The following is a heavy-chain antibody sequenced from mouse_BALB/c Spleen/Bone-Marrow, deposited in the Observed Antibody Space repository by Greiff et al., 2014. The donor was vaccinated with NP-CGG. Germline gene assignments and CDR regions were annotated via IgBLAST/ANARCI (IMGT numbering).Heavy chain of an antibody. CDR3: TRHFYGSSYFDY. Sequence: VQLQESGAELVKPGASVKLSCKASGYTFTDYIIHWIKQRSGQGLEWIGWFYPGSGNIKYNEKFKDKATLTADKSSSTVYMELRRWTSEDSAVYFCTRHFYGSSYFDYWGQGTTLTVSS. V-gene: IGHV1-62-2*01. J-gene: IGHJ2*01. CDR1: GYTFTDYI. D-gene: IGHD1-1*01. CDR2: FYPGSGNI.